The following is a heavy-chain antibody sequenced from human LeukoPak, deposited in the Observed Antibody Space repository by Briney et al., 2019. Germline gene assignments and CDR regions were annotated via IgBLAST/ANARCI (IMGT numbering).Heavy chain of an antibody. CDR3: ARGSSIVVAVEYYFDY. J-gene: IGHJ4*02. CDR2: INPSGGSI. CDR1: GYXFTSYY. Sequence: ASVKVSCKASGYXFTSYYIHWVRQAPGQGLEWMGLINPSGGSISYAQKFQGRVTMTRDTSTSTVYMELSSLRSEDTAVYYCARGSSIVVAVEYYFDYWGQRTLVTVSS. V-gene: IGHV1-46*01. D-gene: IGHD6-19*01.